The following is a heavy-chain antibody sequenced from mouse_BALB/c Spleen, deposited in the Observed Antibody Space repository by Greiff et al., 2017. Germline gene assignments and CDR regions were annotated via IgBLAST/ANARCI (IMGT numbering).Heavy chain of an antibody. J-gene: IGHJ4*01. D-gene: IGHD2-3*01. Sequence: EVKLMESGPELVKPGASVKMSCKASGYTFTSYVMHWVKQKPGQGLEWIGYINPYNDGTKYNEKFKGKATLTSDKSSSTAYMELSSLTSEASAVYYCASLYDGYYPYAMDYWGQGTSVTVSS. V-gene: IGHV1-14*01. CDR3: ASLYDGYYPYAMDY. CDR2: INPYNDGT. CDR1: GYTFTSYV.